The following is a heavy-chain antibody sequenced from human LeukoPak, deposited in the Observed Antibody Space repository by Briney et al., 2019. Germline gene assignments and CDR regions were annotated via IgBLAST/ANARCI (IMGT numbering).Heavy chain of an antibody. CDR2: INPNSGDT. CDR3: VGGLLITVKPDIYFDY. D-gene: IGHD3-22*01. Sequence: ASVKVSCKASGYSFTAYYIHWVRQAPGQGLEWMGWINPNSGDTNYAQKFQGRVTMTRDTSISTAYLELSRLRSDDTAVFYCVGGLLITVKPDIYFDYWGQGTLVTVSS. J-gene: IGHJ4*02. V-gene: IGHV1-2*02. CDR1: GYSFTAYY.